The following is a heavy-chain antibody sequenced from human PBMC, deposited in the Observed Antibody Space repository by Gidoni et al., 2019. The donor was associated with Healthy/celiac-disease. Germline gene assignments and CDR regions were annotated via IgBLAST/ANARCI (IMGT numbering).Heavy chain of an antibody. J-gene: IGHJ4*02. D-gene: IGHD2-21*02. CDR3: ARSRDRWVPIDY. V-gene: IGHV1-69*04. CDR1: GGHFSSYA. CDR2: IIPILGIA. Sequence: QVQLVQSGAEGKKPGSSVKVSCKASGGHFSSYAISWVRQAPGQGLEWMGRIIPILGIANYAQKFQGRVTITADKSTSTAYMELSSLRSEDTAVYYCARSRDRWVPIDYWGQGTLVTVSS.